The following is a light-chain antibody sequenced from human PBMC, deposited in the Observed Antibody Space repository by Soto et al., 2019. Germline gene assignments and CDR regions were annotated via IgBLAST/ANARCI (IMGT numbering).Light chain of an antibody. J-gene: IGLJ1*01. CDR2: EAS. CDR1: TRDIGESNY. CDR3: SSYTSTIRA. V-gene: IGLV2-14*01. Sequence: QSALTQPASVSGSAEQSTTISCTGTTRDIGESNYASWYQQRPGRAPRLLIYEASYRPSGVSHRSSGSKFGNKASLTTSALQAEDEADYCCSSYTSTIRAFGTGT.